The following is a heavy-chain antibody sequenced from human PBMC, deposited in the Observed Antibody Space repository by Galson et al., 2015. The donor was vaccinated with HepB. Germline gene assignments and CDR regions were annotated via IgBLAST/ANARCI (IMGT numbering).Heavy chain of an antibody. D-gene: IGHD3-3*01. CDR3: AKHKGRYDFTDSWFDP. J-gene: IGHJ5*02. CDR2: ISWNGDKI. V-gene: IGHV3-9*01. CDR1: GFIFDDYA. Sequence: SLRVSCAASGFIFDDYAMHWVRQLPGKGLEWVSGISWNGDKIVYADSVKGRCTISRDNAKSSLFLQMDSLRPEDTAFYYCAKHKGRYDFTDSWFDPWGQGTLVTVSS.